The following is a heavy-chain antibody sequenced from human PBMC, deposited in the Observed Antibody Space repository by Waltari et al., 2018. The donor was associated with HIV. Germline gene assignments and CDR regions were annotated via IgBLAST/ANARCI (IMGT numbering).Heavy chain of an antibody. CDR1: GGSISNSNYF. Sequence: LQLQESGPGLVTPSETLSLTCTVSGGSISNSNYFWGWIRQPPGKGLEWIGRIYYSGRSYYNPSLKSRVTISVDTSKNQFSQKLSSVTATDTAVYYCARHALRVGASYWYFDLWGRGTLVTVSS. CDR3: ARHALRVGASYWYFDL. D-gene: IGHD1-26*01. J-gene: IGHJ2*01. CDR2: IYYSGRS. V-gene: IGHV4-39*01.